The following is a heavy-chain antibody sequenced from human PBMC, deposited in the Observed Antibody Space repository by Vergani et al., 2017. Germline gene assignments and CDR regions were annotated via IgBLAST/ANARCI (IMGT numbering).Heavy chain of an antibody. CDR3: ARDPTTVTTGDY. CDR1: VGTFSSYT. Sequence: QVQLVQSGAEVKKPGSSVKLSCKASVGTFSSYTISWVRQAPGQGLEWMGRIIPILGIANYAQKFQGRVTITADKSTSTAYMELSSLRSEDTAVYYCARDPTTVTTGDYWGQGTLVTVSS. V-gene: IGHV1-69*08. J-gene: IGHJ4*02. D-gene: IGHD4-11*01. CDR2: IIPILGIA.